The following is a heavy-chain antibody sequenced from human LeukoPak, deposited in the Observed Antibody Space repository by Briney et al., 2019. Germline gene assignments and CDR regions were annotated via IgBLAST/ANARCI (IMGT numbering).Heavy chain of an antibody. CDR3: AREAPISDSGNYYKSLGY. V-gene: IGHV4-34*01. Sequence: PPETLSLTCAVYGGSFSGYFWNWLRQPPGKGLDWIGEINHSGNTNYNPSLKSRVTISVDTSKNQISLKLRSVTAADTAVYYCAREAPISDSGNYYKSLGYWGQGTLVTVSS. J-gene: IGHJ4*02. D-gene: IGHD3-10*01. CDR2: INHSGNT. CDR1: GGSFSGYF.